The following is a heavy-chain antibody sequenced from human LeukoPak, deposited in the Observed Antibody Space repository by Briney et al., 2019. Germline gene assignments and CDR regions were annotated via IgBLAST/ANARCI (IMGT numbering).Heavy chain of an antibody. CDR3: ARGYSYGYGGFDY. J-gene: IGHJ4*02. V-gene: IGHV3-48*04. CDR2: ISSSSSNI. Sequence: GSLRLSCAASGFTFSSYSINWVRQAPGKGLEWVSYISSSSSNIYYAESVKGRFSISRDNAKNSLYLQMNSLRAEDTAVYYCARGYSYGYGGFDYWGQGTLVIVSS. CDR1: GFTFSSYS. D-gene: IGHD5-18*01.